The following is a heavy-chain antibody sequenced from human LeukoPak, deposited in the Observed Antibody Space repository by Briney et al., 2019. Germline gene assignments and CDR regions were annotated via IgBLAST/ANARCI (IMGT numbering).Heavy chain of an antibody. Sequence: PSETLSLTCAVSGYSISSGYYWGWIRQPPGKGLEWIGSIYHIGSTYYNQSLKSRVTISLDTSKNQFSLKLSSVTAADTAVYYCARVGGYDILTGYYPLPFDYWGQGTLVTVSS. D-gene: IGHD3-9*01. CDR2: IYHIGST. CDR1: GYSISSGYY. V-gene: IGHV4-38-2*01. J-gene: IGHJ4*02. CDR3: ARVGGYDILTGYYPLPFDY.